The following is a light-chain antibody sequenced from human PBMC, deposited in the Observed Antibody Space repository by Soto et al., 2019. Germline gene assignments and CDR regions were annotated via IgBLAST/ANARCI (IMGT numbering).Light chain of an antibody. V-gene: IGLV2-14*01. CDR1: SSDVGGYNY. CDR3: TSFTSSSTYV. CDR2: EVN. J-gene: IGLJ1*01. Sequence: QSVLTQPPSASGSPGQSITISCTGTSSDVGGYNYVSWYQQHPDKAPKLMIYEVNNRPSGVSTRFSGSKSGNTASLTISGLQAEDEADYYCTSFTSSSTYVFGTGTKVTVL.